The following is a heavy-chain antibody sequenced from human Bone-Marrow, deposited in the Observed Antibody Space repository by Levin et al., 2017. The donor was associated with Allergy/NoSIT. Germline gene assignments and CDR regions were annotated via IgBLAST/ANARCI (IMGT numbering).Heavy chain of an antibody. D-gene: IGHD3-10*01. CDR1: GFTFSSYA. Sequence: PGESLKISCAASGFTFSSYAMHWVRQAPGKGLEWVAVISYDGSNKYYADSVKGRFTISRDNSKNTLYLQMNSLRAEDTAVYYCARELWFGEVSDYGMDVWGQGTTVTVSS. V-gene: IGHV3-30-3*01. CDR2: ISYDGSNK. CDR3: ARELWFGEVSDYGMDV. J-gene: IGHJ6*02.